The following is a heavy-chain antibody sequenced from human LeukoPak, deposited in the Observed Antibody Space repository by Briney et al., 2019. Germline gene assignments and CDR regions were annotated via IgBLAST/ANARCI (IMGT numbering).Heavy chain of an antibody. V-gene: IGHV1-2*02. D-gene: IGHD1-26*01. CDR1: GYTFTGYY. J-gene: IGHJ4*02. Sequence: ASVKVSCKASGYTFTGYYMHWVRQAPGQGLEWMGWINPNSGGTNYAQKFQGRVTMTRDTSISTAYMELSRLRSDDTAVYYCARDQGGIVGATTTHDYWGQGTLVTVSS. CDR2: INPNSGGT. CDR3: ARDQGGIVGATTTHDY.